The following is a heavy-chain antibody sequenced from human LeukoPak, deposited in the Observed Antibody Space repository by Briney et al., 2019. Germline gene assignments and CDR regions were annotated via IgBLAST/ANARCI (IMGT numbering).Heavy chain of an antibody. CDR2: INHSGST. D-gene: IGHD5-24*01. V-gene: IGHV4-34*01. J-gene: IGHJ4*02. Sequence: SETLSLTCAVYGGSFSGYYWSWIRQPPGKGLEWIGEINHSGSTNYNPSLKSRVTISVDTSKNQFSLKLSSVTAADTAVYYCARGADGYSFDHWGQSTLVTVSS. CDR3: ARGADGYSFDH. CDR1: GGSFSGYY.